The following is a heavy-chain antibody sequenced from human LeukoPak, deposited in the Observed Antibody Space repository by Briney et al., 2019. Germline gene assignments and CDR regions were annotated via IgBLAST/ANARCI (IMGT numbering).Heavy chain of an antibody. CDR1: GSSFTSYW. Sequence: GESLQISCKGSGSSFTSYWIGGVRQMPGKGLEGMSIINPGDSDTRYSPSFQGQVTISADKSITTAYLQWSSLKASDTAMYYCARRYSGSHYGHVALEYWGEGTLVSVSS. CDR3: ARRYSGSHYGHVALEY. J-gene: IGHJ4*02. D-gene: IGHD1-26*01. CDR2: INPGDSDT. V-gene: IGHV5-51*01.